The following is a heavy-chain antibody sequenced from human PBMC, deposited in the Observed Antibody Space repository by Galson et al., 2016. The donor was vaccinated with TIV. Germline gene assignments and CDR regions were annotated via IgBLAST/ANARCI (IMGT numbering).Heavy chain of an antibody. CDR3: AKVGKSGDYSWDAFDV. CDR2: LSLSGAYT. J-gene: IGHJ3*01. V-gene: IGHV3-23*01. Sequence: SLRLSCAASGFSFRNYVMSWVRLAPGKGLEWVSSLSLSGAYTYYADSGKGRFTISRDNAKYTLFLQLTSLRAGDTAIYYCAKVGKSGDYSWDAFDVWGQGTVVTVSS. D-gene: IGHD1-26*01. CDR1: GFSFRNYV.